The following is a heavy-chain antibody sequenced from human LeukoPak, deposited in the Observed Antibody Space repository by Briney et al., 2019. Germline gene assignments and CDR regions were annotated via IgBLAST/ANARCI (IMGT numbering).Heavy chain of an antibody. CDR1: GFTFSSYA. J-gene: IGHJ4*02. D-gene: IGHD2-15*01. CDR2: ISGSGGST. CDR3: AKGSGGSCYSACDY. Sequence: GGSLRLSCAASGFTFSSYAMSWVRQAPGKGLEWVSVISGSGGSTYYADSVKGRFTISRDDSKNTLYLQMNSLRAEDTAVYYCAKGSGGSCYSACDYWGQGPLLTVSS. V-gene: IGHV3-23*01.